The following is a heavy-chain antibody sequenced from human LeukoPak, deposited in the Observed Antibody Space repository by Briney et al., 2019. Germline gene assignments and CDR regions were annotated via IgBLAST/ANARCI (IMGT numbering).Heavy chain of an antibody. V-gene: IGHV3-30-3*01. CDR2: ISYDGSNK. Sequence: GGSLRLSCAASGFTFSSYAMHWVRQAPGKGLEWVAVISYDGSNKYYADSVKGRFTISRDNSKNTLYLQMDSLRAEDTAVYYCARDTDMDVWGQGTTVTVSS. J-gene: IGHJ6*02. CDR3: ARDTDMDV. CDR1: GFTFSSYA.